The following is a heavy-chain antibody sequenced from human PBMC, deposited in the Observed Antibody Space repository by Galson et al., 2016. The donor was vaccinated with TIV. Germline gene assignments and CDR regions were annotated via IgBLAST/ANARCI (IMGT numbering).Heavy chain of an antibody. CDR1: GYTFTGNY. CDR2: INPKSGDT. V-gene: IGHV1-2*02. Sequence: SVKVSCKASGYTFTGNYMHWVRQAPGQGLEWMGWINPKSGDTSYAQKFQDGVNMTRDMSISTVYMELSRLRADDTAVYYCARNVYGLGALDVWGQGTMVTVSS. D-gene: IGHD3-16*01. J-gene: IGHJ6*02. CDR3: ARNVYGLGALDV.